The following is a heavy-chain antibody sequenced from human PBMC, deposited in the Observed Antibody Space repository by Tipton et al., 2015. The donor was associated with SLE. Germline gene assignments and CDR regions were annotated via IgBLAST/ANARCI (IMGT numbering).Heavy chain of an antibody. V-gene: IGHV4-39*07. Sequence: TLSLTCTVSGGSISSSSYYWGWIRQPPGKGLEWIGSIYYSGSTNYNPSLKSRVTISVDTSKNQFSLKLSSVTAADTAVYYCARLTIFGVVIIGNYYYYMDVWRKRTPFTVSS. J-gene: IGHJ6*03. D-gene: IGHD3-3*01. CDR1: GGSISSSSYY. CDR3: ARLTIFGVVIIGNYYYYMDV. CDR2: IYYSGST.